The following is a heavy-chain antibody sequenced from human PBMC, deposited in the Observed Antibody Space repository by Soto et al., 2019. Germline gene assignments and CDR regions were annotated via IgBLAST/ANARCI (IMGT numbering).Heavy chain of an antibody. CDR1: GYTLTELS. V-gene: IGHV1-24*01. Sequence: ASVKVSCKVSGYTLTELSMHWVRQAPGKGLEWMGGFDPEDGGTIYAQKFQGRVTMTEDTSTDTAYMELSSLRSEDTAVYYCATDRMITFGGVIVMNAFDIWGQGTMVTVSS. CDR3: ATDRMITFGGVIVMNAFDI. CDR2: FDPEDGGT. D-gene: IGHD3-16*02. J-gene: IGHJ3*02.